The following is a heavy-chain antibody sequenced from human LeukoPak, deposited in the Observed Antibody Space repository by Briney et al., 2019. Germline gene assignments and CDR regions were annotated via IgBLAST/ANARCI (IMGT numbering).Heavy chain of an antibody. D-gene: IGHD2-2*02. Sequence: ASVKVSCKASGYTFTSYDINWVRQATGQGLEWMGWMNPNSGNTGYAQKFQGRVTITRNTSISTAYMELSSLRSEDTAVYYCARVVVPAAITDSDAFDIWGQGTMVTASS. V-gene: IGHV1-8*03. CDR1: GYTFTSYD. J-gene: IGHJ3*02. CDR2: MNPNSGNT. CDR3: ARVVVPAAITDSDAFDI.